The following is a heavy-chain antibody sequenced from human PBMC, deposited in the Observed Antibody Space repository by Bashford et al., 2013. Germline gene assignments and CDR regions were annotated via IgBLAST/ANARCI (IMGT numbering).Heavy chain of an antibody. CDR2: IKKDGSEK. CDR3: AKGVDYDILPPYGMDV. V-gene: IGHV3-7*03. J-gene: IGHJ6*02. Sequence: GGSLRLSCEVSGFSFSNYWMSWVRQAPGKGLEWVANIKKDGSEKYYADSVKGRFTISRDNAKNSLYLQMNSLRAEDTALYYCAKGVDYDILPPYGMDVWGQGTTVTVSS. CDR1: GFSFSNYW. D-gene: IGHD3-9*01.